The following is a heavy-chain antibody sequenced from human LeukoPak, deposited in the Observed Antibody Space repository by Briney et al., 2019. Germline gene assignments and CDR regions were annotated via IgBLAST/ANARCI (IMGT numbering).Heavy chain of an antibody. CDR2: IYYSGST. Sequence: SETLSLTCTVSGGSISSYYWSWIRQPPGKGLEWIGYIYYSGSTNYNPSLKSRVTISVDTSKNQFSLKLSSVAAADTAVYYCARDVYGSALDYWGQGTLVTVSS. D-gene: IGHD3-10*01. V-gene: IGHV4-59*01. J-gene: IGHJ4*02. CDR3: ARDVYGSALDY. CDR1: GGSISSYY.